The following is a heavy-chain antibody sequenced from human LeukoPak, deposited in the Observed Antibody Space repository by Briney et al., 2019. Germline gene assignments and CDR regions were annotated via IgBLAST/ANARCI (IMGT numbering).Heavy chain of an antibody. CDR1: GYTFTSYY. D-gene: IGHD3-10*01. J-gene: IGHJ4*02. CDR3: ARDPTPITPPDY. V-gene: IGHV1-46*01. CDR2: INPSGGST. Sequence: ASVKVSCKASGYTFTSYYMRWVRQAPGQGLEWMGIINPSGGSTSYAQKFQGRVTMTRDTSTSTVYMELSSLRSEDTAVYYCARDPTPITPPDYWGQGTLVTVSS.